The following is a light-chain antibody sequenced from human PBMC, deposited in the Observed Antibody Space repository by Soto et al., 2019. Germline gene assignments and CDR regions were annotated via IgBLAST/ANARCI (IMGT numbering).Light chain of an antibody. CDR2: AAS. Sequence: DIQVTQSPSSLSASVGDRVTITCRASQSINNYLNWYQQKPGKAPKLLIYAASSLQSGVPSRFSGSGSWTDFTLTITSLQPEDFATYYCQQSYSTPPITFGQGTQLEI. CDR3: QQSYSTPPIT. CDR1: QSINNY. J-gene: IGKJ5*01. V-gene: IGKV1-39*01.